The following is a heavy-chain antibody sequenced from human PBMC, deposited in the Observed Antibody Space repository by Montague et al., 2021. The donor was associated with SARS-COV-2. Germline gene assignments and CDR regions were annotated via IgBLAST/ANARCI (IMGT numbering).Heavy chain of an antibody. CDR2: IYYSGST. D-gene: IGHD6-13*01. CDR3: ARAPIYRSSWYAYFDY. J-gene: IGHJ4*02. CDR1: GGSISSYY. V-gene: IGHV4-59*01. Sequence: SETLSLTCTVSGGSISSYYWSWIRQPPGKGLEWIGYIYYSGSTHYNPSLQSRVTLSKDTSKNQFSLRLTSVTAADTAMYFCARAPIYRSSWYAYFDYWGQGTLVTVSS.